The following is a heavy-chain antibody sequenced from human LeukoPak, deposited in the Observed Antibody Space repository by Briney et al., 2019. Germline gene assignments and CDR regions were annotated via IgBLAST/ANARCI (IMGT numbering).Heavy chain of an antibody. J-gene: IGHJ3*02. D-gene: IGHD3-10*01. CDR2: ISSSSSYI. CDR3: ARGPMVRGTMSRAFDI. Sequence: PGGSLRLSCAASGFTFSSYSMNWVRQAPGKGLEWVSSISSSSSYIYYADSVKGRFTISRDNAKNSLYLQMNSLRAEDTAVYYCARGPMVRGTMSRAFDIWGQGTMVTVSS. V-gene: IGHV3-21*01. CDR1: GFTFSSYS.